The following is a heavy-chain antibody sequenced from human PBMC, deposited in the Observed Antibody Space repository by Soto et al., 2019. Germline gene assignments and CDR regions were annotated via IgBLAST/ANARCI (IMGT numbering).Heavy chain of an antibody. V-gene: IGHV4-4*02. J-gene: IGHJ2*01. Sequence: QVELQESGPGLVKPSETLSLICAVSGGSISRSNWWSWVRHPPGKGLEWIGEIYHSGLTDYNPSLQSRVTMSIDTSKNQFSLNLTSVTAADTAVYYCTRVLAALGNRWYLDLWGRGTLVSVSS. D-gene: IGHD2-15*01. CDR1: GGSISRSNW. CDR3: TRVLAALGNRWYLDL. CDR2: IYHSGLT.